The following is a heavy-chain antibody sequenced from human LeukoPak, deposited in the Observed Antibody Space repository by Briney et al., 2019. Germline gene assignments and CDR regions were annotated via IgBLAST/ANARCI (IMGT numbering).Heavy chain of an antibody. CDR1: GGSISSGGYY. D-gene: IGHD3-16*02. J-gene: IGHJ5*02. CDR2: IYHSGST. V-gene: IGHV4-30-2*01. CDR3: ARHARYDYVWGSYRASWFDP. Sequence: SETLSLTCTVSGGSISSGGYYWSWIRQPPGKGLEWIGYIYHSGSTYYNPSLKSRVTISVDRSKNQFSLKLSSVTAADTAVYYCARHARYDYVWGSYRASWFDPWGQGTLVTVSS.